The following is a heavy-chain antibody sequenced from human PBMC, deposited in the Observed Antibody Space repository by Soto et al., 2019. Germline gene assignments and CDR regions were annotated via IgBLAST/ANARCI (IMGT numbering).Heavy chain of an antibody. V-gene: IGHV3-30*18. CDR2: ISYDGSNT. D-gene: IGHD1-26*01. Sequence: QVQLVESGGGVVQPGRSLRLSCVASGFTFSSYGMHWVRQAPGKGLEWVAIISYDGSNTYYAESVKGRFTIPRDNSKNTLYLQMNSLRAEDTSVYYCAKEGGLSGSYYISSSYYFDYWGQGTLVTVSS. CDR1: GFTFSSYG. J-gene: IGHJ4*02. CDR3: AKEGGLSGSYYISSSYYFDY.